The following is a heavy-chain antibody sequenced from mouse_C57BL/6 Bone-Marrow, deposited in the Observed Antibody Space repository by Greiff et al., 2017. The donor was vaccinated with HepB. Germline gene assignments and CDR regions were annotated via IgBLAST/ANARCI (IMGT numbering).Heavy chain of an antibody. CDR3: ARDLLHWYFDV. J-gene: IGHJ1*03. CDR2: INPNNGGT. CDR1: GYTFTDYN. D-gene: IGHD2-10*01. Sequence: SGPELVKPGASVKMSCKASGYTFTDYNMHWVKQSHGKSLEWIGYINPNNGGTSYNQKFKGKATLTVNKSSSTAYMELRSLTSEDSAVYYCARDLLHWYFDVWGTGTTVTVSS. V-gene: IGHV1-22*01.